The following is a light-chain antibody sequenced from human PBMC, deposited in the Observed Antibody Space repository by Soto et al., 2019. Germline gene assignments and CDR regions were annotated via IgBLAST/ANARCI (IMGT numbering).Light chain of an antibody. CDR1: KVGSKS. V-gene: IGLV3-21*04. Sequence: SYELTQPPSVSGAPGRTAIITCGGSKVGSKSVHWYQQKPGQAPVLVIYYDVDRPSGIPERFSGSNSGDTATLTIASVEAGDEADYYCQVYDGTTHHLVFGGGTKVTVL. CDR2: YDV. CDR3: QVYDGTTHHLV. J-gene: IGLJ3*02.